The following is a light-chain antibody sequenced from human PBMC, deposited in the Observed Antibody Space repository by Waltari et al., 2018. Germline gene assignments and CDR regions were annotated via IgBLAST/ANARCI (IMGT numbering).Light chain of an antibody. CDR2: DVS. CDR1: SSDIGTYNY. V-gene: IGLV2-14*03. CDR3: DSKSSSSPHV. J-gene: IGLJ1*01. Sequence: QSALTQPASVSGSPGQSITVSCTGTSSDIGTYNYVSWYQQHPGKAPKLMIYDVSSRPSGVSNRFAGSKSENTASLTISGLQAEDEADYYGDSKSSSSPHVFGTGTKVTVL.